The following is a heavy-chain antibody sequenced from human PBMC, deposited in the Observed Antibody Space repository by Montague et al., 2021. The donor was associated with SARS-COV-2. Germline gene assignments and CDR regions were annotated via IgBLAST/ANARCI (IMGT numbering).Heavy chain of an antibody. D-gene: IGHD3-22*01. CDR2: YNYTGNT. J-gene: IGHJ3*01. Sequence: SETLSLTCTVSGGSITNNFDYWARIRQPKGMGLVWNGSYNYTGNTYHNLYLKSRVTISVVTSKNHLTLKLSSVTAAETAVYYCARLKRYFDSSGSASAFDFWGQGTMVTVSS. CDR1: GGSITNNFDY. CDR3: ARLKRYFDSSGSASAFDF. V-gene: IGHV4-39*02.